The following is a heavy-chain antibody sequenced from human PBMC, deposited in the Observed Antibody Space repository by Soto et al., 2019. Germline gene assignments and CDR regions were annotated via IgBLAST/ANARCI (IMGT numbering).Heavy chain of an antibody. J-gene: IGHJ3*02. D-gene: IGHD3-10*01. CDR2: ISGYSGNT. CDR3: ATGGGALDI. Sequence: QVELVQSGAEVKKPGATVRVSCKASGSIVSNYGINWVRQAPGQGLEWMGCISGYSGNTHYSQKFEDRVTMTTDTSTPTAYMELRSLRSDDTALYYCATGGGALDIWGQGTMVIVSS. V-gene: IGHV1-18*01. CDR1: GSIVSNYG.